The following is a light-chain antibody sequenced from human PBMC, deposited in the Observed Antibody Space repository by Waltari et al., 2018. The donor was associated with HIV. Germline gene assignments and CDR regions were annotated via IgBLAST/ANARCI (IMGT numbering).Light chain of an antibody. Sequence: QSVLTQPPSASGTPGQRVTISCSGSSSTLGSNYVYWYQQLPGTAPKLLIYRNNQRPSGVPDRFSGSNSGTSASLAISGLRSEDEADYYCAAWDDSLSGRVFGGGTKLTVL. CDR1: SSTLGSNY. V-gene: IGLV1-47*01. CDR2: RNN. J-gene: IGLJ3*02. CDR3: AAWDDSLSGRV.